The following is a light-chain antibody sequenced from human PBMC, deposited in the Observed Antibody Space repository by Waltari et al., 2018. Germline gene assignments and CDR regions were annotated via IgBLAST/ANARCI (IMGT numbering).Light chain of an antibody. Sequence: FMLTQPHSVSESTGKTVTISCPPRSGHLATNYVQWYQQRPGSAPTKVTYEDNQKPSGFPDRFSGSIDSSSNSASLIISGLKAEDEADYYCQSFDSSHVVFGGGTKLTVL. CDR1: SGHLATNY. CDR3: QSFDSSHVV. CDR2: EDN. V-gene: IGLV6-57*03. J-gene: IGLJ2*01.